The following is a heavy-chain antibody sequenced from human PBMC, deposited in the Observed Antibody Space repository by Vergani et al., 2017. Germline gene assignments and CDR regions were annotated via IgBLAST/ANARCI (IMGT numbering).Heavy chain of an antibody. CDR2: ISYDGSNK. Sequence: QVQLVESGGGVVQPGRSLRLSCAASGFTFSSYAMHWVRQAPGKGLEWVAVISYDGSNKYYADSVKGRFTISRDNSKNTLYLQMNSLRAEDTAVYYCARGRLGYCSSTSCSRYWYFDLWGRGTLVTVSS. J-gene: IGHJ2*01. CDR3: ARGRLGYCSSTSCSRYWYFDL. V-gene: IGHV3-30*01. CDR1: GFTFSSYA. D-gene: IGHD2-2*01.